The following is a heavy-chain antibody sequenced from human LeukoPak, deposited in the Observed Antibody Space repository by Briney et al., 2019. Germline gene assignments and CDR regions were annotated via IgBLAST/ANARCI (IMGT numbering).Heavy chain of an antibody. D-gene: IGHD3-22*01. Sequence: GGSLRLSCAASRFTFSSYAMSWVRQAPGKGLEWVSAISGSGGSTYYADSVKGRFTISRDNSKNTLYLQMNSLGAEDTAVYYCAKTYYYDSSGYQPQPFDYWGQGTLVTVSS. CDR2: ISGSGGST. V-gene: IGHV3-23*01. CDR1: RFTFSSYA. J-gene: IGHJ4*02. CDR3: AKTYYYDSSGYQPQPFDY.